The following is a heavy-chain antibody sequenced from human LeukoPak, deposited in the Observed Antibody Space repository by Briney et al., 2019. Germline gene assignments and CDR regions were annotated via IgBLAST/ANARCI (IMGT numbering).Heavy chain of an antibody. CDR3: AKSITNNYYYRGIDY. CDR1: EFPFRNYA. Sequence: GGSLRLSCAASEFPFRNYAMSWVRQALGKGLEWVSAITDSGGNTYHADSVKGRFTISRDNSKNTLFLQMYSLRVEDTAVYYCAKSITNNYYYRGIDYWGRGTLVTVSS. CDR2: ITDSGGNT. V-gene: IGHV3-23*01. J-gene: IGHJ4*02. D-gene: IGHD5-12*01.